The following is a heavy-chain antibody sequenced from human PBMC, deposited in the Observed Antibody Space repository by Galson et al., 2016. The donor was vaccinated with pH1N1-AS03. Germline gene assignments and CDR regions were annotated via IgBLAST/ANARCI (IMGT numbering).Heavy chain of an antibody. V-gene: IGHV4-31*01. CDR3: ARQVAVAGTFYFDY. D-gene: IGHD6-19*01. J-gene: IGHJ4*02. CDR2: IFYSEST. Sequence: TLSLTCTVSGGSINSDAYYWSWVRQHPGKGLEWIGYIFYSESTYYNPSLKSLVTISLDTSKNQFSLRLSSVTAAVTAVYYCARQVAVAGTFYFDYWGQGTLVIVSS. CDR1: GGSINSDAYY.